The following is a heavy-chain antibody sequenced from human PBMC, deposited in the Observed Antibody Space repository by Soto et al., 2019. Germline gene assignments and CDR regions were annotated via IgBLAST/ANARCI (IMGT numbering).Heavy chain of an antibody. J-gene: IGHJ6*03. CDR3: ARVATHYYYYYYMDV. CDR1: GYTFTSYD. D-gene: IGHD5-12*01. V-gene: IGHV1-8*01. CDR2: MNPNSGNT. Sequence: GASVKVSCKASGYTFTSYDINWVRQATGQGLEWMGWMNPNSGNTGYVQKFQGRVTMTRNTSISTAYMELSSLRSEDTAVYYCARVATHYYYYYYMDVWGKGTTVTVSS.